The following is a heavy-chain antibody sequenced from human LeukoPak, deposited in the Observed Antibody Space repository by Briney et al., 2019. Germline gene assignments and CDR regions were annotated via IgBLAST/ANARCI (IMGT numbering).Heavy chain of an antibody. J-gene: IGHJ4*02. Sequence: GGSLRLSCAASGFTFSSYEMNWVRLAPGKGLEWVSYISSSGSTIYYADSVKGRFTISRDNAKNSLYLQMNSLRAEDTAVYYCARVGRAAAGGGRFDYWGQGTLVTVSS. V-gene: IGHV3-48*03. CDR3: ARVGRAAAGGGRFDY. D-gene: IGHD6-13*01. CDR2: ISSSGSTI. CDR1: GFTFSSYE.